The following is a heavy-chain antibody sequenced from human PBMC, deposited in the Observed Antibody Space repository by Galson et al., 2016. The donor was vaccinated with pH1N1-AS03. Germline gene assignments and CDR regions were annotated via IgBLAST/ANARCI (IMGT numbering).Heavy chain of an antibody. CDR2: IHPGGDT. V-gene: IGHV3-66*02. CDR3: AGDEGFANGINV. CDR1: GFTVSSGYH. Sequence: LRLSCAATGFTVSSGYHMSWVRQAPGKGLEWVSVIHPGGDTYNADSVKGRFTISRDNFENMVYLQMNSLRPEATAVYYCAGDEGFANGINVWGQGTTVTVSS. J-gene: IGHJ6*02. D-gene: IGHD3-3*01.